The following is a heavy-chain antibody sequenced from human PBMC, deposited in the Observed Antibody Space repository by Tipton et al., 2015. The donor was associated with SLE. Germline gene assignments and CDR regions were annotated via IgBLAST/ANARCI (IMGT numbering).Heavy chain of an antibody. V-gene: IGHV3-15*01. Sequence: LTCTVSGGSISSHYWSWIRQPPGKGLEWIGRIKSKTDGGTTDYAAPVKGRFTISRDDSKNTLYLQMNSLKTEDTAVYYCTWGHSFDYWGQGTLVTVSS. D-gene: IGHD3-16*01. CDR3: TWGHSFDY. J-gene: IGHJ4*02. CDR1: GGSISSHY. CDR2: IKSKTDGGTT.